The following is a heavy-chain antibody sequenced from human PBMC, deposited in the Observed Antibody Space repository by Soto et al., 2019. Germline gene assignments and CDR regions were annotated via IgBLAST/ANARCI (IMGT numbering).Heavy chain of an antibody. CDR3: ARGLTVPHDAFDI. CDR2: INHSGST. J-gene: IGHJ3*02. D-gene: IGHD2-2*01. V-gene: IGHV4-34*01. CDR1: GGSFSGYY. Sequence: QVQLQQWGAGLLKPSETLSITCAVYGGSFSGYYWSWIRQPPGKGLEWIGEINHSGSTNYNPSLKSRVTISVDTSKNQFSLKLSSVTAADTAVYYCARGLTVPHDAFDIWGQGTMVTVSS.